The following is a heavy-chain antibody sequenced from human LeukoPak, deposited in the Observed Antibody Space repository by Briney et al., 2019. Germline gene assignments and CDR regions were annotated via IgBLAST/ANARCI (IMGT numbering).Heavy chain of an antibody. D-gene: IGHD6-19*01. J-gene: IGHJ4*02. CDR3: AKRSGYTTGWFFDF. CDR2: ISGSGDNT. CDR1: GFSFSSYA. Sequence: GGSLKLSCAASGFSFSSYAMSWVRQAPGKGLEWVSSISGSGDNTYYAESVKGRFAISRDNSKNTLFLQMNSLRAEDTAVFYCAKRSGYTTGWFFDFWGQGTLVTVSS. V-gene: IGHV3-23*01.